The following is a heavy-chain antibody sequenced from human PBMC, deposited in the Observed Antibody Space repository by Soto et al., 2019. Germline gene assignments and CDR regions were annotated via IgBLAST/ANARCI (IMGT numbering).Heavy chain of an antibody. CDR3: AKDRSVSWSLAPFDAFDI. Sequence: GGSLRLSCAASGFTFSSYGMHWVRQAPGKGLEWVAVISYDGSNKYYADSVKGRFAISRDNSKNTLYLQMNSLRAEDTAVYYCAKDRSVSWSLAPFDAFDIWGQGTMVTVSS. V-gene: IGHV3-30*18. CDR2: ISYDGSNK. J-gene: IGHJ3*02. D-gene: IGHD3-10*01. CDR1: GFTFSSYG.